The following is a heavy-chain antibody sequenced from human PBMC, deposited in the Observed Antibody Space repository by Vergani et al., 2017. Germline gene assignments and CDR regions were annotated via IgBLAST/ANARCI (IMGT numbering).Heavy chain of an antibody. CDR2: IWYDGSKK. Sequence: QVQLVDSGGGVVQPGRSLRLSCAASGFTFSSYGMHWVRQAPGKGLEWVAVIWYDGSKKYYADSVKGRFIISRDNSKNTLYLQMNSLRAEDTAVYYCARSGEIVATSNFDYWGQGTLVTVSS. CDR3: ARSGEIVATSNFDY. V-gene: IGHV3-33*01. D-gene: IGHD5-12*01. J-gene: IGHJ4*02. CDR1: GFTFSSYG.